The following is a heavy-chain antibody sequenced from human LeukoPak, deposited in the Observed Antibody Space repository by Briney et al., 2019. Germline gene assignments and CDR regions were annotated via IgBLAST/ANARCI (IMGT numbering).Heavy chain of an antibody. CDR2: INPSGGST. Sequence: ASVKVSCKASGYTFTSYYMHWVRQAPGQGLEWMGIINPSGGSTSYAQKFQGRVTMTTDTSTSTAYMELRSLRSDDTAVYYCARVGSRDYYMDVWGKGTTVTISS. J-gene: IGHJ6*03. CDR1: GYTFTSYY. V-gene: IGHV1-46*01. CDR3: ARVGSRDYYMDV. D-gene: IGHD6-13*01.